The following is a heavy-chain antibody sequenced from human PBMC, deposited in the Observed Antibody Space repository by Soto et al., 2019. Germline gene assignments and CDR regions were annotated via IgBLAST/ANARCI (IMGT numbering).Heavy chain of an antibody. CDR1: GGSISSSSYY. D-gene: IGHD5-12*01. CDR3: ARPCGDGYNKIDY. V-gene: IGHV4-39*01. Sequence: SETLSLTCTVSGGSISSSSYYWGWIRQPPGKGLEWIGSIYYSGSTYYNPSLKSRVTISVDTSKNQFSLKLSSVTAADTAVYYCARPCGDGYNKIDYWGQGTLVTVSS. CDR2: IYYSGST. J-gene: IGHJ4*02.